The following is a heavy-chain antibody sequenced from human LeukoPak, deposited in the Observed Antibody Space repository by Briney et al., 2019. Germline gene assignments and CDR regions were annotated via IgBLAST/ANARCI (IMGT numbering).Heavy chain of an antibody. CDR3: ARGNPGGYYGSGSYADY. CDR2: ISAFNGNT. CDR1: GYTFTSYG. J-gene: IGHJ4*02. D-gene: IGHD3-10*01. Sequence: ASVKVSCKASGYTFTSYGISWVRQAPGQGLEWMGWISAFNGNTNYAQKLQGRVTMTTDTSTSTAYMELRSLRSDDTAVYYCARGNPGGYYGSGSYADYWGQGTLVTVSS. V-gene: IGHV1-18*01.